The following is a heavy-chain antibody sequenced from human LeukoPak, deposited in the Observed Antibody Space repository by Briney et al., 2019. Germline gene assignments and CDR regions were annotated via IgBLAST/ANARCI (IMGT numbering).Heavy chain of an antibody. CDR3: ARGAAGYSYG. CDR2: IYYSGST. J-gene: IGHJ4*02. V-gene: IGHV4-59*01. CDR1: GVSISSYY. D-gene: IGHD5-18*01. Sequence: SETLSLTCTVSGVSISSYYWSWIRQPPGKGLEWIGHIYYSGSTNHNPSLKSRVTISIDTSKNQFSLRLSSVTAADTAVYYCARGAAGYSYGWGQGTLVTVSS.